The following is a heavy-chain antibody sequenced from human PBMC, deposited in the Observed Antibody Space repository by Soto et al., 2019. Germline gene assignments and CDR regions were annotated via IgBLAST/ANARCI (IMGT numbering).Heavy chain of an antibody. V-gene: IGHV1-69*01. CDR2: IIPIFGTA. Sequence: QVQLVQSGAEVKKPGSSVKVSCKASGGTFSSYAISWVRQAPGQGLEWMGGIIPIFGTANYAQKFQGRVTITADESTSPAYMELSRLRSEDTAVYYCAGGCGADSSGGDYYYGMAVWGQGTKVTVSS. D-gene: IGHD3-22*01. J-gene: IGHJ6*02. CDR3: AGGCGADSSGGDYYYGMAV. CDR1: GGTFSSYA.